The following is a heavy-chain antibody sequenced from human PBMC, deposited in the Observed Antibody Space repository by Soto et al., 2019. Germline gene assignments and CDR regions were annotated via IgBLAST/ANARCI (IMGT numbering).Heavy chain of an antibody. CDR2: ISGSGGST. CDR1: GFTFSSYA. J-gene: IGHJ4*02. Sequence: GGSLRLSCAASGFTFSSYAMSWVRQAPGKGLEWVSAISGSGGSTYYADSVKGRFTISRDNSKNTLYLQMNSLRAEDTAVYYCAKVLDSDFWSGYNYWGQGTLVTVSS. V-gene: IGHV3-23*01. CDR3: AKVLDSDFWSGYNY. D-gene: IGHD3-3*01.